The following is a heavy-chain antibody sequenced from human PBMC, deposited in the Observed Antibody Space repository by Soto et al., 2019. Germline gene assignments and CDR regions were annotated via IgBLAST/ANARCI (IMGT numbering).Heavy chain of an antibody. CDR2: ISYDGSNK. CDR1: GFTFSSYA. Sequence: GGSLRLSCAASGFTFSSYAMHWVRQAPGKGLEWVAVISYDGSNKYYADSVKGRFTISRDNSKNTLYLQMNSLRAEDTAVYYCAREGAYYDFWSGYSGAFAIWGQGTMVTVSS. CDR3: AREGAYYDFWSGYSGAFAI. J-gene: IGHJ3*02. V-gene: IGHV3-30-3*01. D-gene: IGHD3-3*01.